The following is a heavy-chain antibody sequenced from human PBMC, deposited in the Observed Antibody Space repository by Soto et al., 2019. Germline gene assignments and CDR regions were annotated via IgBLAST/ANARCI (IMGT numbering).Heavy chain of an antibody. CDR1: GFTFSSYA. D-gene: IGHD6-13*01. Sequence: EVQLLESGGGLVQPGGSLRLSCAASGFTFSSYAMRWVRQAPGKGLEWVSAISGSGDSTYYTDSVKGRFTIARDNSKNTLYLQMNSPRAQDTAVYYCARRGPGTYFDYWGQGTLVTVSS. CDR3: ARRGPGTYFDY. V-gene: IGHV3-23*01. J-gene: IGHJ4*02. CDR2: ISGSGDST.